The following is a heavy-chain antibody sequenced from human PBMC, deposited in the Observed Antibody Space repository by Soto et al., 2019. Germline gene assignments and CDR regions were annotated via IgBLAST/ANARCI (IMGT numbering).Heavy chain of an antibody. CDR1: GYTLTELS. J-gene: IGHJ4*02. CDR2: FDPEDGET. CDR3: ATENSSGWYRRRFDY. V-gene: IGHV1-24*01. D-gene: IGHD6-19*01. Sequence: ASVKVSCKVSGYTLTELSMHWVRQAPGKGLEWMGGFDPEDGETIYAQKFQGRVTMTEDTSTDTAYMELSSLRSEDTAVYYCATENSSGWYRRRFDYWGQGTLVTVSS.